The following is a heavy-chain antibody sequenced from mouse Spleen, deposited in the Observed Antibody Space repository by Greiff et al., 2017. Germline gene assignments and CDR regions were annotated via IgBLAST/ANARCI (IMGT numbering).Heavy chain of an antibody. D-gene: IGHD3-3*01. CDR3: TRVGTGPYAMDY. Sequence: VQLQQSGTVLARPGASVKMSCKASGYSFTSYWMHWVKQRPGQGLEWIGAIYPGNSDTSYNQKFKGKAKLTAVTSASTAYMELSSLTNEDSAVYYCTRVGTGPYAMDYWGQGTSVTVSS. CDR2: IYPGNSDT. J-gene: IGHJ4*01. V-gene: IGHV1-5*01. CDR1: GYSFTSYW.